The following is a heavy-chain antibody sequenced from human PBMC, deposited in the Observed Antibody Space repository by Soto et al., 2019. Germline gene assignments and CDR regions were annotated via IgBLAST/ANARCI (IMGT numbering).Heavy chain of an antibody. CDR1: GFSLSTSGGG. D-gene: IGHD2-15*01. Sequence: GAGPTLVNPTQTLTLTCTLSGFSLSTSGGGVGLIRQPPRKALEWLALIYWDDDKRYSPSLKSWLTITKDTSKNQVVLTMTNMDPVDTATYYCAHRLLNWFDPWGQGTLITVSS. J-gene: IGHJ5*02. CDR2: IYWDDDK. CDR3: AHRLLNWFDP. V-gene: IGHV2-5*02.